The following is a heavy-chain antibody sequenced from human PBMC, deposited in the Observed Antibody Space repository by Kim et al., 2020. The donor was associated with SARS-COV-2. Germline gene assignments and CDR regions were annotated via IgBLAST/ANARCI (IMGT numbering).Heavy chain of an antibody. Sequence: ETIYAQKFQGRVTMTEDTSTDTAYMELSSLRSEDTAVYYCATFYYDRGDLWGQGTLVTVSS. V-gene: IGHV1-24*01. CDR2: ET. D-gene: IGHD3-22*01. J-gene: IGHJ4*02. CDR3: ATFYYDRGDL.